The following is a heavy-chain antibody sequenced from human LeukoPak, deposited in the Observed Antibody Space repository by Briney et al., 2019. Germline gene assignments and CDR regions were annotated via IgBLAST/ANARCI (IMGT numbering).Heavy chain of an antibody. D-gene: IGHD3-9*01. CDR2: INSDGSST. CDR3: ARGNYDILTGYGTAGMDV. V-gene: IGHV3-74*01. Sequence: PGGSLRLSCAASGFTFSSYWMHWVRQAPGKRLVWVSRINSDGSSTSYADSVKGRFTISRDNAKNTLYLQMNSLRAEDTAVYYCARGNYDILTGYGTAGMDVWGKGTTVTVSS. CDR1: GFTFSSYW. J-gene: IGHJ6*04.